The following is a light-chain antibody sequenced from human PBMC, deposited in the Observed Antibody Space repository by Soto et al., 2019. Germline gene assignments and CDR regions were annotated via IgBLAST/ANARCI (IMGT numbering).Light chain of an antibody. V-gene: IGKV2-30*01. CDR2: KVS. J-gene: IGKJ1*01. CDR3: MQGTHWPPM. Sequence: DVVMTQSPLSLPVTLGQPSSISCRSSQILVYSDGDTYFKRFQQRPGQSPRXIIYKVSNRDSGVPDRFSGSGSGTDFTLKISRVEAEDVGVYYCMQGTHWPPMFGQGTKVDIK. CDR1: QILVYSDGDTY.